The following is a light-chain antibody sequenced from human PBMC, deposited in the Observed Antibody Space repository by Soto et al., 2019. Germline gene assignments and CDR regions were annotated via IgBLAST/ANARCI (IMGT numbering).Light chain of an antibody. CDR1: QNIYNN. V-gene: IGKV3-15*01. CDR3: PQYHNLWA. Sequence: EIVLTQSPATLSLSPVERATLSCRASQNIYNNIAWYQHRPGQAPRLLIYRASTRATGVPARFSGSGFETEYTLTISSLQSEDFAIYSCPQYHNLWAFGQGTKVDIK. J-gene: IGKJ1*01. CDR2: RAS.